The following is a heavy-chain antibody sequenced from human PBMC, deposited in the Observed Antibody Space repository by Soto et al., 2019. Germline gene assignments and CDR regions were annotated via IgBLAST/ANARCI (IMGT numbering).Heavy chain of an antibody. V-gene: IGHV1-18*01. D-gene: IGHD4-4*01. CDR3: ARVAPNYPPYY. Sequence: ASVKVSCTASGYTLTSYGISWVRQAPGQGLEWMGWISAYNGDTIYAQNLQGRVTMTTDTSTSTAYMELRSLRSDDTAVYYCARVAPNYPPYYWGQGTLVTVSS. CDR2: ISAYNGDT. J-gene: IGHJ4*02. CDR1: GYTLTSYG.